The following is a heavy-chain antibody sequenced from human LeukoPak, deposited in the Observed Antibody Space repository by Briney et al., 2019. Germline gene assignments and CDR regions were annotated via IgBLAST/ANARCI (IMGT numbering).Heavy chain of an antibody. CDR1: GGSISGYF. Sequence: SETLSLTCTVSGGSISGYFWSYIRQPAGKGLEWIGHIFPSGSTNYNPSLKSRATMSLEASKNQFSLRLTSVTAADTAVYFCARGDVSLGNWHDAGAFDIWGQGTVVTVSS. CDR3: ARGDVSLGNWHDAGAFDI. J-gene: IGHJ3*02. CDR2: IFPSGST. D-gene: IGHD1-1*01. V-gene: IGHV4-4*07.